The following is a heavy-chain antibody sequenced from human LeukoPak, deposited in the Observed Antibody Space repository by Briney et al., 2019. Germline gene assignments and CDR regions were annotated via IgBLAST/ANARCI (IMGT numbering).Heavy chain of an antibody. CDR3: ARGYGDYGDYFDY. CDR2: TSYDGSNK. CDR1: GFTFSSYA. D-gene: IGHD4-17*01. J-gene: IGHJ4*01. Sequence: GGSLRLSCAASGFTFSSYAMHWVRQAPGKGLEWVAITSYDGSNKYYADSVKGRFTISRDNSKNTLYLQMNSLRAEDTAVYYCARGYGDYGDYFDYWGHGTLVTVSS. V-gene: IGHV3-30-3*01.